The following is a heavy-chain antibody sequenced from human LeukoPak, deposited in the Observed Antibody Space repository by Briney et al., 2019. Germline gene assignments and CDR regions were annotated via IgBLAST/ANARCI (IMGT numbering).Heavy chain of an antibody. D-gene: IGHD3-3*01. CDR2: IYYSGST. V-gene: IGHV4-59*01. CDR3: ARTYDFWSGPRFDY. J-gene: IGHJ4*02. CDR1: GGSISSYY. Sequence: PSETLSLTCTVSGGSISSYYWSSIRQPPGKGLEWIGYIYYSGSTNYNPSLKSRVTISVDTSKNQFSLKLSSVTAADTAVYYCARTYDFWSGPRFDYWGQGTLVTVSS.